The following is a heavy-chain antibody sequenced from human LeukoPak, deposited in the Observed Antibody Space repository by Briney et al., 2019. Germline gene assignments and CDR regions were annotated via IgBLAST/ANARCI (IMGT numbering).Heavy chain of an antibody. D-gene: IGHD5-18*01. CDR2: IYSGGST. Sequence: GGSLRLSCVASGFTFDDYGMSWVRQAPGKGLEWVSVIYSGGSTYYADSVKGRFTISRDNSKNTLYLQMNSLRAEDTAVYYCARSMVTDVGFDYWGQGTLVTVSS. CDR3: ARSMVTDVGFDY. CDR1: GFTFDDYG. V-gene: IGHV3-53*01. J-gene: IGHJ4*02.